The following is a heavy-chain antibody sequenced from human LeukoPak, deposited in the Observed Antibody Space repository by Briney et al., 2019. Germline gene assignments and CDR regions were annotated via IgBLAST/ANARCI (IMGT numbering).Heavy chain of an antibody. CDR1: GYTLTELS. D-gene: IGHD5-12*01. J-gene: IGHJ4*02. Sequence: ASVKVSCKVSGYTLTELSMHWVRQAPGKGLEWMGGFDPEDGETIYAQKFQGRVTMTEDTSTDTAYMELSSLGSEDTAVYYCATTYSGYDSFLDYWGQGTLVTVSS. CDR2: FDPEDGET. V-gene: IGHV1-24*01. CDR3: ATTYSGYDSFLDY.